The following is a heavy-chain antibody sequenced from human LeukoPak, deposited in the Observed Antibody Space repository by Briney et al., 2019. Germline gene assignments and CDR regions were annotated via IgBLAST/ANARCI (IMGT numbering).Heavy chain of an antibody. CDR1: GFTFSNYW. CDR3: AKGLGYMPRGSDY. V-gene: IGHV3-7*03. J-gene: IGHJ4*02. CDR2: IKEAGSEK. D-gene: IGHD5-18*01. Sequence: GGSLRLSCAASGFTFSNYWISWVRQAPGKGLEFMANIKEAGSEKYYVDSVKGRFTISRDNDKNLVHLQMNSLRAEDTAVYYCAKGLGYMPRGSDYWGQGTLVTVSS.